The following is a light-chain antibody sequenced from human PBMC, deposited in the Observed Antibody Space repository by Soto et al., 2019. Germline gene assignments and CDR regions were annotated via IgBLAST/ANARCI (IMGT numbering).Light chain of an antibody. Sequence: QSALTQPRSVSGSPGQSVTISCTGTSSDVGTYHFVSWYQQHPGKAPRLMIFDVSGRPSGVPDRFSGSKSGKAASLTISGLQAEDEADYYCCLYAVTFYVFGTGTKGTVL. CDR3: CLYAVTFYV. V-gene: IGLV2-11*01. CDR1: SSDVGTYHF. CDR2: DVS. J-gene: IGLJ1*01.